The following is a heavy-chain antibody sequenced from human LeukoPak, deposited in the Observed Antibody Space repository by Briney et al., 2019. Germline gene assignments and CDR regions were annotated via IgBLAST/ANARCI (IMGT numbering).Heavy chain of an antibody. Sequence: KHGESLKISCKGSGYRFTSYWISWVRQMPGKGLEWMGRIDPSDSYTNYSPSFQGHVTISADQSISTAYLQWSGLKASGTGVYYCALSQGTTSTDYFDFWGQGTLVTVSS. J-gene: IGHJ4*02. CDR2: IDPSDSYT. CDR3: ALSQGTTSTDYFDF. D-gene: IGHD1-7*01. V-gene: IGHV5-10-1*01. CDR1: GYRFTSYW.